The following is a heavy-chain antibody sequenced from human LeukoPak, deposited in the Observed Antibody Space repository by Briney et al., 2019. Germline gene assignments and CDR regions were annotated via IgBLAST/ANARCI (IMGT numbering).Heavy chain of an antibody. CDR2: IYYSGST. D-gene: IGHD3-3*01. CDR1: GGSISSYY. CDR3: ARGITIFGVVIHFDY. V-gene: IGHV4-59*01. J-gene: IGHJ4*02. Sequence: SETLSLTCTVSGGSISSYYWSWIRQPPGKGLEWIGYIYYSGSTSYNPSLKSRVTISVDTSKNQFSLKLSSVTAADTAVYYCARGITIFGVVIHFDYWGQGTLVTVSS.